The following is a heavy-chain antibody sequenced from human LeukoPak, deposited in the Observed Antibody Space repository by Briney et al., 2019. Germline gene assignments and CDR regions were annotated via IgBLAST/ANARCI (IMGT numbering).Heavy chain of an antibody. CDR2: IYYSGST. Sequence: SETLSLTCTVSGGSISSSSYYWGWIRQPPGKGLEWIGSIYYSGSTYYNPSLKSRVTISVDTSKNQFSLKLSSVTAADTAVYYCARHVRMWELTMDVWGKGTTVTVSS. D-gene: IGHD1-26*01. CDR3: ARHVRMWELTMDV. V-gene: IGHV4-39*01. J-gene: IGHJ6*03. CDR1: GGSISSSSYY.